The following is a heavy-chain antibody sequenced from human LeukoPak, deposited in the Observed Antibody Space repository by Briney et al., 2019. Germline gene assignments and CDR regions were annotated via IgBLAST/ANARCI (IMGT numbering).Heavy chain of an antibody. Sequence: GRSLRLSCAASGFTFDDYAMHWVRQAPGKGLGWVSGISWNSGSIGYADSVKGRFTISRDNAKNSLYLQTNSLRAEDTALYYCAKDSARFGELATDAFDIWGQGTMVTVSS. CDR3: AKDSARFGELATDAFDI. D-gene: IGHD3-10*01. CDR1: GFTFDDYA. CDR2: ISWNSGSI. J-gene: IGHJ3*02. V-gene: IGHV3-9*01.